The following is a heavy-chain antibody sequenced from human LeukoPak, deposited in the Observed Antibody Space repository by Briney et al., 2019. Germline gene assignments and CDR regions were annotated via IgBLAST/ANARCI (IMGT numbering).Heavy chain of an antibody. CDR1: GGSIISSDYH. CDR3: ARLPLRGYKSRSKYYFDY. J-gene: IGHJ4*02. Sequence: SETLSLTCTVSGGSIISSDYHWGWVRQPPGKGLEWIGEINHSGSTNYNPSLKSRVTISVDTSKNQFSLKLSSVTAADTAVYYCARLPLRGYKSRSKYYFDYWGQGTLVTVSS. CDR2: INHSGST. V-gene: IGHV4-39*07. D-gene: IGHD5-18*01.